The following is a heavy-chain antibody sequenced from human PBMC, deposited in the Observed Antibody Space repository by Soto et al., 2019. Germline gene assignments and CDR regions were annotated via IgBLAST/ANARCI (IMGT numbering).Heavy chain of an antibody. CDR2: IHYSGST. Sequence: SQTLCVTWTVAGGSISSNVYYWGWIRQPPGKGLEWIGNIHYSGSTYYDSSLQSRVTISIDTSKNQFSLKLSSVTATDTAVYFYAKHDTLGHYPGMAFRRQGTTV. CDR3: AKHDTLGHYPGMAF. V-gene: IGHV4-39*01. CDR1: GGSISSNVYY. J-gene: IGHJ6*02. D-gene: IGHD3-16*01.